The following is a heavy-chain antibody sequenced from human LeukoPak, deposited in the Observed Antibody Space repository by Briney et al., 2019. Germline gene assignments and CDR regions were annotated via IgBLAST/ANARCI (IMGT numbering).Heavy chain of an antibody. CDR3: ARLSGRVVCSAGSCYIDS. D-gene: IGHD2-15*01. Sequence: GESLKISCKGSGYRFTSDWIGWVRQMPGKGLEWMGIIYPGDSDTRYSPSLQGQVTISADKSVNTAYLQWSSLKASDTAMYYCARLSGRVVCSAGSCYIDSWGQGPLVPVSS. CDR1: GYRFTSDW. CDR2: IYPGDSDT. V-gene: IGHV5-51*01. J-gene: IGHJ4*02.